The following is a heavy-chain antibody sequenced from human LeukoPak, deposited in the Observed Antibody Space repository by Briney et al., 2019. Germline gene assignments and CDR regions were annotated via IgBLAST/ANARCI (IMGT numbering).Heavy chain of an antibody. CDR2: FDPEDGET. J-gene: IGHJ5*02. D-gene: IGHD6-19*01. V-gene: IGHV1-24*01. CDR3: APSWGSSGWYSWFDP. CDR1: GYTLTELS. Sequence: ASVTVSCKVSGYTLTELSMHCVRQAPGEGLEWMGGFDPEDGETIYAQKFQGRVTMTEDTSTDTAYMEVSSLRSEDTAVYYCAPSWGSSGWYSWFDPWGQGTLVTVSS.